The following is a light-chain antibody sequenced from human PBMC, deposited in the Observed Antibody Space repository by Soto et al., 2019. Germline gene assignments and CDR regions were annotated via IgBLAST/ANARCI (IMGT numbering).Light chain of an antibody. Sequence: QSVLTQPPSASGTPGQRVTISCSGSSSNIGVNTVNWYQQLPGTAPKLLIYSNNQRPSGVPDRFSGSKSGTSASLAISVLQSEDEAHYYCAAWDDTLDGPGVFGGGTQLTVL. V-gene: IGLV1-44*01. CDR3: AAWDDTLDGPGV. J-gene: IGLJ2*01. CDR2: SNN. CDR1: SSNIGVNT.